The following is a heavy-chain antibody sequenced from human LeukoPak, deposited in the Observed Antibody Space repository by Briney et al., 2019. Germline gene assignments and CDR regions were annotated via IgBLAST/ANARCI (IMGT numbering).Heavy chain of an antibody. CDR1: GFTFSSYA. J-gene: IGHJ1*01. V-gene: IGHV3-23*01. Sequence: GGSLRLSCAASGFTFSSYAMSWVRQAPGKGLEWVSAISGSGGSTYYADSVKGRFTISRDNSKNTLYLQMNSLRAEDTAVYYCAKDPMVRGVIKEYFQHWGQGTLSPSPQ. D-gene: IGHD3-10*01. CDR3: AKDPMVRGVIKEYFQH. CDR2: ISGSGGST.